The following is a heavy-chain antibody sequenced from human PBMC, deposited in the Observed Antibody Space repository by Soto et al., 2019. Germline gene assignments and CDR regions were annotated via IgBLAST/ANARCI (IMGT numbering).Heavy chain of an antibody. V-gene: IGHV3-21*01. Sequence: GGSLRLSCGASGFTFSDYYMSWVRQATGKGLEWVSSISSSSNHVYYADSVKGRLTISRDNAKNSRYLQMNSLRAEDTSVYYCARDLPLYTGVFDMWGQGTMVTVSS. CDR3: ARDLPLYTGVFDM. CDR2: ISSSSNHV. D-gene: IGHD2-2*02. CDR1: GFTFSDYY. J-gene: IGHJ3*02.